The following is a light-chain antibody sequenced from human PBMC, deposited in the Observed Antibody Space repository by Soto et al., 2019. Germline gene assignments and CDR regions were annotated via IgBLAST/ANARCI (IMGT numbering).Light chain of an antibody. CDR2: AAS. Sequence: DIQITQSPSSLSASVGDRVTITCRASQSITSYLNWYQQKPGKAPQLLIYAASSLQSGVPSRFSGSGSGTDFTLTISSLQPEDFATYFCQQSYTTPWTFGQGTKVDIK. CDR3: QQSYTTPWT. CDR1: QSITSY. V-gene: IGKV1-39*01. J-gene: IGKJ1*01.